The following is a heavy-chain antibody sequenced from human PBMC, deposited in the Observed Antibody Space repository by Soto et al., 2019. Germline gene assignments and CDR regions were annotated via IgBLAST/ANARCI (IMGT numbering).Heavy chain of an antibody. CDR2: IYYSGST. J-gene: IGHJ4*02. V-gene: IGHV4-39*01. CDR1: GGSISSSSYY. D-gene: IGHD5-18*01. CDR3: AKYTAMVPLIDY. Sequence: SETLSLTCTVSGGSISSSSYYWGWIRQPPGKGLEWIGSIYYSGSTYYNPSLKSRVTISVDTSKNQFSLKLSSVTAADTAVYYCAKYTAMVPLIDYWGQGTLVTVSS.